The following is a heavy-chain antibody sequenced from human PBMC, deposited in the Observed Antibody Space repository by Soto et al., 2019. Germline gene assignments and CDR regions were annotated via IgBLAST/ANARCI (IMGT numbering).Heavy chain of an antibody. CDR2: TYYKSKWNN. Sequence: SQTLSLTCAISGDSVSSNSAAWNWIRQSPSRGLEWLGRTYYKSKWNNDYALSVKSRITINPDTSKNQFSLHLYSVTPEDTAVYYCAREYKKGGYCSSTSCDLASLYGKDVWGQGTTVTFSS. CDR1: GDSVSSNSAA. D-gene: IGHD2-2*01. V-gene: IGHV6-1*01. J-gene: IGHJ6*02. CDR3: AREYKKGGYCSSTSCDLASLYGKDV.